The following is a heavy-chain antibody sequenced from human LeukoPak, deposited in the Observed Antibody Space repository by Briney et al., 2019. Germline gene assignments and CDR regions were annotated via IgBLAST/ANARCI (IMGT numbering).Heavy chain of an antibody. Sequence: RRSLRLSSAASGFTFSSYGMHWVPQGPGKGLEWAAVISYDGSNKYYADSVKGRFTISRDNSKNTLYLQMNSLRAEDTAVYYCAKDRTLYGDYFDYWGQGTLVTVSS. V-gene: IGHV3-30*18. CDR2: ISYDGSNK. CDR3: AKDRTLYGDYFDY. CDR1: GFTFSSYG. J-gene: IGHJ4*02. D-gene: IGHD4-17*01.